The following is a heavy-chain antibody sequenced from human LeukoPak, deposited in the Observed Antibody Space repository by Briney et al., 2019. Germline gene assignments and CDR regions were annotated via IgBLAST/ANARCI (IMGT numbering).Heavy chain of an antibody. CDR1: GFTFSDYY. CDR3: ARDRRHLRGYLDL. Sequence: PGGSLTLSCAASGFTFSDYYMSWLRQAPGKGLEGVSYISSSGSTIYYADSVKGRFTISRDNAKNSLYLQMNSLRAEDTAVYYCARDRRHLRGYLDLWGRGTLVSVSS. J-gene: IGHJ2*01. V-gene: IGHV3-11*01. CDR2: ISSSGSTI.